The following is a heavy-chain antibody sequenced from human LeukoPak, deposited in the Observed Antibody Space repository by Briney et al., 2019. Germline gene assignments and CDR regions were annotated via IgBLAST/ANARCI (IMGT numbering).Heavy chain of an antibody. CDR3: AHGRGFGSGDYFDY. V-gene: IGHV2-5*01. J-gene: IGHJ4*02. Sequence: SGPTLVNPTQTLTLTCTFSGFSLNTRELSVGWIRQPPGKALEWLALVYWHGDTRYSPSLSGKITIIKDTSKNQVVLTMSNIGPRDTGTYYCAHGRGFGSGDYFDYWGQGIMVTVSS. CDR2: VYWHGDT. D-gene: IGHD3-10*01. CDR1: GFSLNTRELS.